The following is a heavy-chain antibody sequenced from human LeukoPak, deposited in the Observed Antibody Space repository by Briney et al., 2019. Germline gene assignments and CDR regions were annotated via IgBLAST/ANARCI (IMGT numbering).Heavy chain of an antibody. Sequence: GGSLRLSCAASGFTFSSYSMNWVRQAPGKGLEWVAFIRYDGSNKYYADSVKGRFTISRDNSKNTLYLQMNSPRAEDTAVYYCAKFSSGWYEDPFDYWGQGTLVTVSS. D-gene: IGHD6-19*01. V-gene: IGHV3-30*02. J-gene: IGHJ4*02. CDR1: GFTFSSYS. CDR2: IRYDGSNK. CDR3: AKFSSGWYEDPFDY.